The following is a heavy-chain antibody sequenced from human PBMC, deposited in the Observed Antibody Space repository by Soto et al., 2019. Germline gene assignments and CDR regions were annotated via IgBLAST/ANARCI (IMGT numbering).Heavy chain of an antibody. D-gene: IGHD5-18*01. J-gene: IGHJ4*02. V-gene: IGHV1-69*01. CDR3: AAGGRGYSSDPRFSFEY. Sequence: QVQLVQSGAEVKKPGSSVKVSCQSSGGIFSSNAISWVRQAPGQGLEWMGGILPIFDTTHYAQKFQGRVTITADASTSTAYMELSSLKSDDTALYYGAAGGRGYSSDPRFSFEYWGQGTLVTVSS. CDR2: ILPIFDTT. CDR1: GGIFSSNA.